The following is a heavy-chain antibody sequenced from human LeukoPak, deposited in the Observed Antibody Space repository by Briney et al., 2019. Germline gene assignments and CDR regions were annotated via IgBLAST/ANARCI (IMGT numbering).Heavy chain of an antibody. CDR1: GYTLTSYD. CDR2: MNPNSGNT. V-gene: IGHV1-8*01. CDR3: ARSGPPWYRGNWFDP. J-gene: IGHJ5*02. D-gene: IGHD1-26*01. Sequence: ASVKVSCKASGYTLTSYDINWVRQATGQGLEWMGWMNPNSGNTGYAQKFQGRVTMTRNISISTAYMELSSLRSEDTAVYYCARSGPPWYRGNWFDPWGQGTLVTVSS.